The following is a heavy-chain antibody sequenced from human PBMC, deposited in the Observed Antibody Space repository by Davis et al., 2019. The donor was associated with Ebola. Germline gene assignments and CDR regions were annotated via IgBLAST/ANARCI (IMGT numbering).Heavy chain of an antibody. Sequence: GGSLRLSCAASGFTFGDYAMHWVRQAPGKGLEWVPLISWDGRSTAYADSVRDRFSISRDNSRNFLYLQMNGLRAEDTALHYCTAYDSTFRNYWGQGTLVTVSS. J-gene: IGHJ4*02. CDR1: GFTFGDYA. D-gene: IGHD3-22*01. V-gene: IGHV3-43D*03. CDR3: TAYDSTFRNY. CDR2: ISWDGRST.